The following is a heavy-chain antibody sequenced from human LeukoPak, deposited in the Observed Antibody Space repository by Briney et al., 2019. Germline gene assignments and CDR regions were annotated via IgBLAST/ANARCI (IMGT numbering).Heavy chain of an antibody. CDR2: ISDSGGIT. CDR3: AKVANGYSYYFDY. Sequence: GGSLRPPCEASGFTFSSYALSWVGQAPGKGLAWVSAISDSGGITYYADSVKGRFTISRDNSKNTLYLQMNSLRAEDTAVYYCAKVANGYSYYFDYWGQGTLVTVSS. V-gene: IGHV3-23*01. J-gene: IGHJ4*02. D-gene: IGHD5-18*01. CDR1: GFTFSSYA.